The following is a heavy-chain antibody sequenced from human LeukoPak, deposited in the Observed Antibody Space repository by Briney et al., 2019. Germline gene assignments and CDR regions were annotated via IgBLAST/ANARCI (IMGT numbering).Heavy chain of an antibody. CDR2: IYYSGST. CDR1: GGSISSSSYY. D-gene: IGHD6-19*01. Sequence: PSETLSLTCTVSGGSISSSSYYWGWIRQPPGKGLEWIGSIYYSGSTYYNPSLKSRVTISVDTSKNQFSLKLSSVTAADTAVYYCARSPPYSSGIIFDYWGQGTLVTVSS. CDR3: ARSPPYSSGIIFDY. J-gene: IGHJ4*02. V-gene: IGHV4-39*07.